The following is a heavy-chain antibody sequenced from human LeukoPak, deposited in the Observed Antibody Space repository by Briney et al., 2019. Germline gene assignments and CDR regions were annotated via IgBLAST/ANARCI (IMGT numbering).Heavy chain of an antibody. D-gene: IGHD4-23*01. CDR3: ARHQRGNSDAFDI. Sequence: SETLSLTCTVSGGSISSYYWSWIRQPPGKGLEWIGYIYYSGSTNYNPSLKSRVTISVKTSKNQFSLKLSSVTAADTAVYYCARHQRGNSDAFDIWGQGTVVTVSS. CDR2: IYYSGST. V-gene: IGHV4-59*01. CDR1: GGSISSYY. J-gene: IGHJ3*02.